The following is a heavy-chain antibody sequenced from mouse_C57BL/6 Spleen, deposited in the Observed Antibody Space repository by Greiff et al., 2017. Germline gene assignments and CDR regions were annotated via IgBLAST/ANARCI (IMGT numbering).Heavy chain of an antibody. CDR1: GYTFTSYW. D-gene: IGHD1-1*01. V-gene: IGHV1-69*01. CDR2: IDPSDSYT. CDR3: AREYYGSSYGAWFAD. Sequence: VQLQQPGAELVMPGASVKLSCKASGYTFTSYWMHWVKQRPGQGLEWIGEIDPSDSYTNYNQKFKGTTTLTVDKSSSTAYMPLSSLTSEDSAVYYCAREYYGSSYGAWFADWGQGTLVTVSA. J-gene: IGHJ3*01.